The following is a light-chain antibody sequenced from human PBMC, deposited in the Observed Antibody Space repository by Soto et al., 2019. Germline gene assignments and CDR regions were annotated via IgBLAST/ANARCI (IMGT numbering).Light chain of an antibody. V-gene: IGLV2-14*01. J-gene: IGLJ2*01. CDR2: DVS. CDR3: SSYTSSSTPVV. CDR1: SSDVGGYNY. Sequence: ALTQPASVSGSPGQSITISCTGTSSDVGGYNYVSWYQQHPGKAPKLMIYDVSNRPSGVSNRFSGSKSGNTASLTISGLQAEDEADYYCSSYTSSSTPVVFDGGTKLTVL.